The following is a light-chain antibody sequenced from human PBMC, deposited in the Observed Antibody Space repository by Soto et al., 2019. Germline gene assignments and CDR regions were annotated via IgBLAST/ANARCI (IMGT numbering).Light chain of an antibody. Sequence: EIVMTQSPATLSVSPGERATLSCRASQSVSSNLAWYQQKPGQAPRLLIYGASTRSTGIPARFSVSGSGTEFTLTISSLLSEDLAVYYCQQYNNWPPWTFGRGTKVEIK. CDR1: QSVSSN. CDR3: QQYNNWPPWT. V-gene: IGKV3-15*01. CDR2: GAS. J-gene: IGKJ1*01.